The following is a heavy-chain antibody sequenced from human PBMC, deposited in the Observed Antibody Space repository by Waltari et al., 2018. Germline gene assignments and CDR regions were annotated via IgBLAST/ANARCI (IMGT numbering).Heavy chain of an antibody. CDR3: AKEVYYGLDV. CDR1: GFPFSSTG. Sequence: QAQLVESGGGVVQPGRSLRLSCAASGFPFSSTGLDWVRKAPGKGIEGVAIISYDGSNKYYADSVKGRFTISRDNSKNTLYLEMNSLRAEDTAVYYCAKEVYYGLDVWGRGTTVTVSS. J-gene: IGHJ6*02. CDR2: ISYDGSNK. V-gene: IGHV3-30*18.